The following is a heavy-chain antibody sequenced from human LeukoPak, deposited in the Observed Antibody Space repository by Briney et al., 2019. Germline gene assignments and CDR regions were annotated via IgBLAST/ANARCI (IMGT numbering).Heavy chain of an antibody. CDR1: GFTFSSYS. CDR2: INQNGGEK. CDR3: ARYRHLGY. V-gene: IGHV3-7*01. J-gene: IGHJ4*02. Sequence: GGSLRLSCAASGFTFSSYSMNWVRQAPGKGLEWVANINQNGGEKYYVDSVKGRFTISRDNGKNSLYLQMNSLRAEDTAVYYCARYRHLGYWGQGTLVTVSS.